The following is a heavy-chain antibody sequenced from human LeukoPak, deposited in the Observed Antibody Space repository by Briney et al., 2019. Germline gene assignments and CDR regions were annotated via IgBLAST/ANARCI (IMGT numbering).Heavy chain of an antibody. CDR2: MNPNSGNT. J-gene: IGHJ4*02. Sequence: ASVKVSCKASGYTFTSCDINWVRQATGQGLEWMGWMNPNSGNTGYAQKFQGRVTMTRNTSISTAYMELSSLRSEDTAVYYCASWPYYYDSSGYSDYWGQGTLVTVSS. V-gene: IGHV1-8*01. CDR3: ASWPYYYDSSGYSDY. D-gene: IGHD3-22*01. CDR1: GYTFTSCD.